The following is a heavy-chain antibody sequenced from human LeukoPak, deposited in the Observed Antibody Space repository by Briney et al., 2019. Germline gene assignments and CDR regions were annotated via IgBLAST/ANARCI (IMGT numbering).Heavy chain of an antibody. D-gene: IGHD6-13*01. J-gene: IGHJ5*01. V-gene: IGHV1-2*02. CDR2: TNPNSGGT. CDR1: RYTFSDSY. CDR3: MREVGSINWYAY. Sequence: ASLRGSCKASRYTFSDSYLRSVRHAPGQGREWIGWTNPNSGGTKYAQKFQGRVTMTRDTSISTAYIEVSRLRSNDTAVYYCMREVGSINWYAYWGQGTLVTVSS.